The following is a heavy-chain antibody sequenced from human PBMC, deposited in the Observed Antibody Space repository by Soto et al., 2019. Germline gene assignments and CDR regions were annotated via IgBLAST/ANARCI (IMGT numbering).Heavy chain of an antibody. CDR3: VSQRTAVITQAYFDY. J-gene: IGHJ4*02. CDR1: GASISSSY. Sequence: PSETLSLTCTVSGASISSSYWSWIRQSPGIGLEWIGYVYYTGKTNYNPSLKSRVTISVDTSKNQFSLNLNSVTASDTAVYFCVSQRTAVITQAYFDYWGPGALVTVSS. CDR2: VYYTGKT. V-gene: IGHV4-59*08. D-gene: IGHD1-20*01.